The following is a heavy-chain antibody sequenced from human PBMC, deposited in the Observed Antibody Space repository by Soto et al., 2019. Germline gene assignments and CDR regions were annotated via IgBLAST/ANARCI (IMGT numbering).Heavy chain of an antibody. CDR3: ARIKEGCVGDCYLFDY. D-gene: IGHD2-21*02. Sequence: QVTLKESGPVLVKPTETLTLTCTVSGFSLSNARMGVSWIRQPPGKALEWLAYIFSNDEKSYSTFLRSRLTISKDTCKSQVVLSMTNMDPVNTDTYYCARIKEGCVGDCYLFDYWGQGTLVTVSS. V-gene: IGHV2-26*01. J-gene: IGHJ4*02. CDR1: GFSLSNARMG. CDR2: IFSNDEK.